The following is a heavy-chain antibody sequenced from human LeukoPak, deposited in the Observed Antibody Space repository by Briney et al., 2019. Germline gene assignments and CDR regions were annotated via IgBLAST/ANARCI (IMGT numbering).Heavy chain of an antibody. CDR3: ARDPEQWLVSGYFQH. J-gene: IGHJ1*01. V-gene: IGHV3-33*01. D-gene: IGHD6-19*01. CDR1: GFTFSSYG. Sequence: PGRSLRLSCAASGFTFSSYGMRWVRQAPGKGLEWVAVIWYDGSNKYYADSVKGRFTISRDNSKNTLYLQMNSLRAEDTAVYYCARDPEQWLVSGYFQHWGQGTLVTVSS. CDR2: IWYDGSNK.